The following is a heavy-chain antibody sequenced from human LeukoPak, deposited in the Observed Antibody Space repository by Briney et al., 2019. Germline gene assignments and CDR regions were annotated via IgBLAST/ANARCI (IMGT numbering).Heavy chain of an antibody. D-gene: IGHD3-3*01. Sequence: ASVKVSCKASGYTFTSYGISWVRQAPGQGLEWMGWISAYNGNTNYAQKFQGRVTITADESTSTAYMELSSLRSEDTAVYYCARATIFGGPFYYYYYMDVWGKGTTVTVSS. J-gene: IGHJ6*03. CDR1: GYTFTSYG. V-gene: IGHV1-18*01. CDR3: ARATIFGGPFYYYYYMDV. CDR2: ISAYNGNT.